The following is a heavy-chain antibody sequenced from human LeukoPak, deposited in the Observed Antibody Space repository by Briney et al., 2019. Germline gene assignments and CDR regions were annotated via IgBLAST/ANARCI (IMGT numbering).Heavy chain of an antibody. CDR1: GGSISSSSYY. CDR2: IYYSGST. D-gene: IGHD3-22*01. J-gene: IGHJ3*02. Sequence: PSETLSLTCTVSGGSISSSSYYWGWIRQPPGKGLEWIGSIYYSGSTYYNPSLKSRVTISVDTSKNQFSLKLSSVTAADTAVYYCARDPTVSGLAKDDAFDIWGQGTMVTVSS. V-gene: IGHV4-39*07. CDR3: ARDPTVSGLAKDDAFDI.